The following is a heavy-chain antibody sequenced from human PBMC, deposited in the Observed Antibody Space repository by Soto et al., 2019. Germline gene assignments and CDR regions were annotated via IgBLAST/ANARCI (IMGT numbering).Heavy chain of an antibody. V-gene: IGHV1-18*01. CDR3: ARDADYDYIWGSYRPRLG. D-gene: IGHD3-16*02. Sequence: QVQLVQSGAEVKKPGASVKVSCKASGYTFTSYGISWVRQAPGQGLEWMGWISAYNGNTNYAQKVQGRVTITTDTSTSTAYMELRSLRSDDTAVYYCARDADYDYIWGSYRPRLGWGQGTLVTVSS. CDR2: ISAYNGNT. J-gene: IGHJ4*02. CDR1: GYTFTSYG.